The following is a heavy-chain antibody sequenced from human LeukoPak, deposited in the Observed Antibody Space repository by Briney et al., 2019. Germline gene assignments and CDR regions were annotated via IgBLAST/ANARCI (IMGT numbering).Heavy chain of an antibody. CDR3: AKTRFLEWLLCLFDY. CDR2: ISGSGGRT. V-gene: IGHV3-23*01. D-gene: IGHD3-3*01. Sequence: PGGSLRLSCAASGFTFSSYAMSWVRQAPGKGLEWVSFISGSGGRTYYADSVKGRFTISRDNSKNTLYLQMNSLRAEDTAVYYCAKTRFLEWLLCLFDYWGQGTLVTVSS. CDR1: GFTFSSYA. J-gene: IGHJ4*02.